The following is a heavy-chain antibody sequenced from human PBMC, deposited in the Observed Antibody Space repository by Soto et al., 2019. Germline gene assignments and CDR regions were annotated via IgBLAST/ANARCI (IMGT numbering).Heavy chain of an antibody. CDR3: AGSSYDSAGFAGGP. CDR2: MYFGGSF. D-gene: IGHD1-26*01. J-gene: IGHJ5*02. V-gene: IGHV4-59*08. CDR1: GASVSDGY. Sequence: QTQLQESGPGLVKPSETLSLNCTVSGASVSDGYWSWIRQPPGKGLEWIGFMYFGGSFNYNPSLTRLATTSFDTSTNHYALKRSSVTAADTSVYYSAGSSYDSAGFAGGPWGQGPLVTVAS.